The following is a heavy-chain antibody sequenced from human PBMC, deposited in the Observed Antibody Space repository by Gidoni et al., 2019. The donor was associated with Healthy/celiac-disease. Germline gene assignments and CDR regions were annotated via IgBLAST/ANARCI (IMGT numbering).Heavy chain of an antibody. J-gene: IGHJ3*02. CDR2: ISGSGGST. D-gene: IGHD2-2*01. CDR3: AKLIVVVPAAMPGNAFDI. Sequence: EVQLLESGGGLVQPGGSLRLSCAASGFTFSSYAMSWVRQAPGKGLEWVSAISGSGGSTYYADSVKGRFTISRDNSKNTLYLQMNSLRAEDTAVYYCAKLIVVVPAAMPGNAFDIWGQGTMVTVSS. CDR1: GFTFSSYA. V-gene: IGHV3-23*01.